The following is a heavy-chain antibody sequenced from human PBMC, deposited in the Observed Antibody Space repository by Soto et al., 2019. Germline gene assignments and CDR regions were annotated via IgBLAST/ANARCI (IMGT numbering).Heavy chain of an antibody. CDR2: IPPNSGGT. D-gene: IGHD6-13*01. Sequence: STVNVSCKASGYTFTGYYIHRVRQAPGQGLEWTPWIPPNSGGTNYAQKFQGRVTMTRDTSISTAYMELSRLRPHDTAVYYCARDWYGAFDIWGQGTMVTDSS. CDR1: GYTFTGYY. CDR3: ARDWYGAFDI. V-gene: IGHV1-2*02. J-gene: IGHJ3*02.